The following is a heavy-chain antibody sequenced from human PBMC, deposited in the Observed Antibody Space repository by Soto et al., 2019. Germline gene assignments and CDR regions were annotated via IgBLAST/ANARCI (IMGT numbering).Heavy chain of an antibody. CDR1: GYTFNEYG. D-gene: IGHD3-3*01. CDR3: ARDKMRFFLGTPRFNWFDP. J-gene: IGHJ5*02. V-gene: IGHV1-3*04. CDR2: IDTHSGDT. Sequence: ASVKVSCKSSGYTFNEYGIHWVRQAPGQRPEWMGWIDTHSGDTRYSQRFQDRRTLTRETSANTVYMNLDSLRPEDTAVYFCARDKMRFFLGTPRFNWFDPWGQGTLVTVSS.